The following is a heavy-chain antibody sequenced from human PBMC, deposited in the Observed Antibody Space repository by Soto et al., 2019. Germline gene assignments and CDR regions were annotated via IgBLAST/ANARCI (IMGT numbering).Heavy chain of an antibody. J-gene: IGHJ6*02. CDR3: ARDALIVVVPAATSYYYGMDV. V-gene: IGHV4-31*03. CDR2: IYYSGST. CDR1: GGSISSGGYY. D-gene: IGHD2-2*01. Sequence: QVQLQESGPGLVKPSQTLSLTCTVSGGSISSGGYYWSWIRQHPGKGLEWIRYIYYSGSTYYNPSLKSRVTISVDTSKNQFSLKLSSVTAADTAVYYCARDALIVVVPAATSYYYGMDVWGQRTTVTVSS.